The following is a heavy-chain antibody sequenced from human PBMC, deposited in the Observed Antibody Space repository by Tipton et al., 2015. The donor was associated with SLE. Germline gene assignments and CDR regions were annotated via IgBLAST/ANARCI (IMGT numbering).Heavy chain of an antibody. CDR1: GGSISSSSYY. J-gene: IGHJ6*03. V-gene: IGHV4-39*07. CDR3: ARGGSSWPYYMDV. Sequence: TLSLTCTVSGGSISSSSYYWGWIRQPPGKGLEWIGSIYYSGSTYYNPSLKSRVTISVDTSKNQFSLKLSSVTAADTAVYYCARGGSSWPYYMDVWGKGTTVTVSS. CDR2: IYYSGST. D-gene: IGHD6-13*01.